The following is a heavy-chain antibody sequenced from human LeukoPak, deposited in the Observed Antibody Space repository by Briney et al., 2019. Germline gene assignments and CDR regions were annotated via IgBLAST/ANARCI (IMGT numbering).Heavy chain of an antibody. Sequence: GGSLRLSCAASGFTLSSHGMSWVRQAPGKGLEWVSGISGSGGGTFYADSVRGRFTISRDNSKNTVYLQMNSLRAEDTAVYYCAKSATTVTSNFDYWGQGTLVTVSS. CDR2: ISGSGGGT. CDR1: GFTLSSHG. J-gene: IGHJ4*02. V-gene: IGHV3-23*01. CDR3: AKSATTVTSNFDY. D-gene: IGHD4-17*01.